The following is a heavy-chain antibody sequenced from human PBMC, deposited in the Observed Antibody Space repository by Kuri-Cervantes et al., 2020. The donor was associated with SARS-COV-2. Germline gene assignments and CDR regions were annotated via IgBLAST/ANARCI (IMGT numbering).Heavy chain of an antibody. CDR3: ARDVWSGYYYGMDV. J-gene: IGHJ6*02. Sequence: ASVKVSCKASGYTFTSYGISWVRQAPGQGLEWMGWISAYNGNTNYAQKLQGRVTMTTDTSTSTAYMEPRSLGSDDTAVYYCARDVWSGYYYGMDVWGQGTTVTVSS. V-gene: IGHV1-18*01. CDR2: ISAYNGNT. CDR1: GYTFTSYG. D-gene: IGHD3-3*01.